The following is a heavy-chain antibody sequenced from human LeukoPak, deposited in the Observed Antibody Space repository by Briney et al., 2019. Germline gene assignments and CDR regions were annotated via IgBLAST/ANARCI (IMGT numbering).Heavy chain of an antibody. D-gene: IGHD3-22*01. CDR3: ARDPAMQTWLSAYYFDY. CDR2: ISSDGSTI. V-gene: IGHV3-48*01. Sequence: GGSLRLSCAASGFTLSNYWMSWVRQAPGKGLEWISYISSDGSTIYYADSVKGRFTISRDNARNSLYLQMNSLRAEDTAVYYCARDPAMQTWLSAYYFDYWGQGTQVSVSS. J-gene: IGHJ4*02. CDR1: GFTLSNYW.